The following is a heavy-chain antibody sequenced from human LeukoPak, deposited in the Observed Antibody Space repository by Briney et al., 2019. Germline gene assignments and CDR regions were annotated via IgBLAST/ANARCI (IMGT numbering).Heavy chain of an antibody. J-gene: IGHJ4*02. D-gene: IGHD3-10*01. CDR3: ARGRFGELSDY. CDR2: IYYSGST. CDR1: GGSISSYY. Sequence: SETLSLTCTVSGGSISSYYWSWIRQPPGKGLEWIGYIYYSGSTNYNPSLKSRVTISVDTSKNQFSLKLSSVTAADTAVYYCARGRFGELSDYWGQGTLVTVSS. V-gene: IGHV4-59*01.